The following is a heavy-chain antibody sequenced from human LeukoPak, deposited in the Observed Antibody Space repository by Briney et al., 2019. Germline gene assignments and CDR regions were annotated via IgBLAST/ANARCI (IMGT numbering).Heavy chain of an antibody. CDR3: ARGPPNWGYDY. V-gene: IGHV1-8*01. CDR1: GYTFISYD. Sequence: ASVKVSCKASGYTFISYDIKWERQATGQRPELMGWMSPNSGDTGYAQTFQDRVTMTRNTSISTAYMELSSLRSDDTAVYYCARGPPNWGYDYWGPGTLVTVSS. CDR2: MSPNSGDT. J-gene: IGHJ4*02. D-gene: IGHD7-27*01.